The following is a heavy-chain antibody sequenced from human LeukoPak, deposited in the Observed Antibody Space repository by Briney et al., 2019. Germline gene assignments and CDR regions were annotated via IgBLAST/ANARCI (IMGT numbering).Heavy chain of an antibody. CDR2: IYYSGST. Sequence: SETLSLTCTVSGGSISSYYWSWIRQPPGKGLEWIGYIYYSGSTNYNPSLKSRVTISVDTSKNQFSLKLSSVTAADTAVYYCARDGWFGELLPRYYFDYWGQGTLVTVSS. CDR3: ARDGWFGELLPRYYFDY. D-gene: IGHD3-10*01. CDR1: GGSISSYY. V-gene: IGHV4-59*12. J-gene: IGHJ4*02.